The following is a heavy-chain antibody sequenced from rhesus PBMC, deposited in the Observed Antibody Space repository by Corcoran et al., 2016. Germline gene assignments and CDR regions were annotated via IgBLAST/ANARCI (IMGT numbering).Heavy chain of an antibody. CDR3: ARGGRRYCTGSGCYARDAFDF. J-gene: IGHJ3*01. D-gene: IGHD2-21*01. CDR2: ISYSGST. V-gene: IGHV4-122*02. CDR1: GYSISSGYG. Sequence: QLQLQESGPGLVKPSETLSLTCAVSGYSISSGYGWSWIRQPPGKGLEWIGYISYSGSTSYNPTLKGRVTISRDTAKNQVSLKLSSVTAADTAVYYCARGGRRYCTGSGCYARDAFDFWGQGLRVTVSS.